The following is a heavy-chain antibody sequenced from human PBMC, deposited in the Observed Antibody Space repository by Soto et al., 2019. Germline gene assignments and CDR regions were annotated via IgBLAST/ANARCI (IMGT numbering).Heavy chain of an antibody. D-gene: IGHD3-3*01. CDR3: ARDRVNYDFWSGHYYYYYGMHV. V-gene: IGHV3-48*02. J-gene: IGHJ6*02. CDR2: ISSSSSTI. CDR1: GFTFISYS. Sequence: GGSLRLSCAASGFTFISYSMNWVLQAPWKGLEWVSYISSSSSTIYYADSVKGRFTISRDNAKNSLYLQMNSLRDEDTAVYYCARDRVNYDFWSGHYYYYYGMHVWGQGTTVTVSS.